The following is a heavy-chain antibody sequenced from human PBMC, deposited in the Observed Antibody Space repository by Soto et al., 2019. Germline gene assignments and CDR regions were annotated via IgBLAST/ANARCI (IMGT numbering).Heavy chain of an antibody. CDR3: AKDPSSNWNLPEGWFDP. V-gene: IGHV3-30*18. D-gene: IGHD1-7*01. CDR2: ISYDGSNK. CDR1: GFTFSSYA. J-gene: IGHJ5*02. Sequence: GGSLRLSCAASGFTFSSYAMSWVRQAPGKGLEWVAVISYDGSNKYYADSVKGRFTISRDNSKNTLYLQMNSLRAEDTAVYYCAKDPSSNWNLPEGWFDPWGQGTLVTVSS.